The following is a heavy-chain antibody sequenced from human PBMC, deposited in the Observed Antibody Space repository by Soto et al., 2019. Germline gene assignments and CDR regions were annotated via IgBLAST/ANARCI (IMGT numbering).Heavy chain of an antibody. CDR2: IVVGSGNT. J-gene: IGHJ4*02. D-gene: IGHD1-26*01. V-gene: IGHV1-58*01. CDR3: AAEVGATYFLDY. Sequence: ASVKVSCKASGFTFTSSAVQWVRQARGQRLEWIGWIVVGSGNTNYAQKFQERVTITREMSTSTAYMELSSLRSEDTAVYYCAAEVGATYFLDYWGQGTLVTVSS. CDR1: GFTFTSSA.